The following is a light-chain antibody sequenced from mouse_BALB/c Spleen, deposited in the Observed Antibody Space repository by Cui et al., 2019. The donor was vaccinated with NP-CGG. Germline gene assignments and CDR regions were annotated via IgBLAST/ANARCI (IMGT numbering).Light chain of an antibody. V-gene: IGLV1*01. CDR3: ALWYSNHWV. J-gene: IGLJ1*01. CDR1: TGAVTTSNY. Sequence: VVVTQESAPTTSPGETVTLTCRSSTGAVTTSNYANWVQEKPDHLFTGLIGGTNNRAPGVPARFSGSLIGDKAALTITGAQTEDEALYFCALWYSNHWVFGGGTKLTVL. CDR2: GTN.